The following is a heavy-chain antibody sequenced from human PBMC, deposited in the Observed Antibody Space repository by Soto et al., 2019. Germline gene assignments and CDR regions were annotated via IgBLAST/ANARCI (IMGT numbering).Heavy chain of an antibody. V-gene: IGHV3-23*01. CDR2: ISGSGGST. D-gene: IGHD6-13*01. CDR1: GFTFSSYA. CDR3: AKVIAAAGTRHFDY. J-gene: IGHJ4*02. Sequence: GGSLRLSCAASGFTFSSYAMSWVRQAPGKGLEWVPAISGSGGSTYYADSVKGRFTISRDNSKNTLYLQMNSLRAEDTAVYYCAKVIAAAGTRHFDYWGQGTLVTVSS.